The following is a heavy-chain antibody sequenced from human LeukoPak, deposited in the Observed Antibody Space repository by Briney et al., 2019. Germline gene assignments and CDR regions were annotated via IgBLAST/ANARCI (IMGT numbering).Heavy chain of an antibody. J-gene: IGHJ4*02. V-gene: IGHV4-59*01. Sequence: SETLSLTCTVSGGAISSYYWSWIRQPPGKGLEWIGYIYCSGSTNYNPSLKSRVTISVDTSKNQFSLKLSSVTAADTAVYYCARFYYDSSGYYYFDYWGQGTLVTVSS. CDR1: GGAISSYY. CDR2: IYCSGST. CDR3: ARFYYDSSGYYYFDY. D-gene: IGHD3-22*01.